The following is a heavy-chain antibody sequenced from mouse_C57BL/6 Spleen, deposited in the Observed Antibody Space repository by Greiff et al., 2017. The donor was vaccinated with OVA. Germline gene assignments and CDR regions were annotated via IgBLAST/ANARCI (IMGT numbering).Heavy chain of an antibody. CDR2: INPNYGTT. V-gene: IGHV1-39*01. J-gene: IGHJ4*01. D-gene: IGHD1-1*01. CDR1: GYSFTDYN. CDR3: ARGVSTVVADAMDY. Sequence: EVKLVESGPELVKPGASVKISCKASGYSFTDYNMNWVKQSNGKSLEWIGVINPNYGTTSYNQKFKGKATLTVDQSSSTAYMQLNSLTSEDSEVYYCARGVSTVVADAMDYWGQGTSVTVSS.